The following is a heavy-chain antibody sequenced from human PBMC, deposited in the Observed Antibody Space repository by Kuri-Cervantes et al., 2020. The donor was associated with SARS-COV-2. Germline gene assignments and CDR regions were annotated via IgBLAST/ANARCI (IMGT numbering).Heavy chain of an antibody. Sequence: GSLRLSCAVYGGSFSGYYWGWIRQPPGKGLEWIGSIYHSGSTYYNPSLKSRVTISVDTSKNQFSLKLSSVTAAETAVHYCARYRAFGAWADAFDIWGQGTMVTVSS. CDR2: IYHSGST. V-gene: IGHV4-38-2*01. D-gene: IGHD3-10*01. CDR1: GGSFSGYY. CDR3: ARYRAFGAWADAFDI. J-gene: IGHJ3*02.